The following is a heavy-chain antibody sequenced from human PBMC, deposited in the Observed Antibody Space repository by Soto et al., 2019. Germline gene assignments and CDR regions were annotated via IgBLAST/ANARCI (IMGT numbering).Heavy chain of an antibody. D-gene: IGHD3-22*01. CDR2: INHSGST. CDR1: GGSFSGYY. CDR3: ARGIGPSSGYYYFDY. V-gene: IGHV4-34*01. Sequence: ETLSLTCAVYGGSFSGYYWSWIRQPPGKGLEWIGEINHSGSTNYNPSLKSRVTISVDTSKNQFSLKLSSVTAADTAVYYCARGIGPSSGYYYFDYWGQGTLVTVS. J-gene: IGHJ4*02.